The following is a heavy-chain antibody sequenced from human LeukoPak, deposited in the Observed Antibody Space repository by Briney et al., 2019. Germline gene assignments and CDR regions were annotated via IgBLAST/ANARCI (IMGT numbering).Heavy chain of an antibody. CDR1: GYTFINYP. CDR2: MNPNSGGT. J-gene: IGHJ4*02. Sequence: ASVKVSCKASGYTFINYPINWVRQATGQGLEWMGWMNPNSGGTVYAQKFRGRFTVTRNTSVNTAYMELSSLRSEDTAVYYCATWGDWGQGTLVTVSS. V-gene: IGHV1-8*03. CDR3: ATWGD. D-gene: IGHD3-16*01.